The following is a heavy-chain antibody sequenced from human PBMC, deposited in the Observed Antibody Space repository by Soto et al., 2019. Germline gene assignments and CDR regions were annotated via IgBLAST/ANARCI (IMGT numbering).Heavy chain of an antibody. CDR3: ARGSVPAAIVTPNFDY. CDR1: GGTFSSYT. CDR2: IIPILGIA. J-gene: IGHJ4*02. D-gene: IGHD2-2*01. Sequence: ASVKVSCKASGGTFSSYTISWVRQAPGQGLEWMGRIIPILGIANYAQKFQGRVTITADKSTSTAYMELSSLRSEDTAVYYCARGSVPAAIVTPNFDYWGQGTLVTVSS. V-gene: IGHV1-69*02.